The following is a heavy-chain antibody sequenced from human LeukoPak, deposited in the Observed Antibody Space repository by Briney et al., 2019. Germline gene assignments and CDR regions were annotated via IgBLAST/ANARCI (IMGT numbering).Heavy chain of an antibody. Sequence: SVKVSCKASGGTFSSYAISWVRQAPGQGLEWMGGIIPIFGTANYAQKFQGRVTITADKSTSTAYMELSSLRSEDTAVYYCATGYYCSGGSCDAYYYYMDVWGKGTTVTVSS. CDR3: ATGYYCSGGSCDAYYYYMDV. J-gene: IGHJ6*03. CDR2: IIPIFGTA. D-gene: IGHD2-15*01. V-gene: IGHV1-69*06. CDR1: GGTFSSYA.